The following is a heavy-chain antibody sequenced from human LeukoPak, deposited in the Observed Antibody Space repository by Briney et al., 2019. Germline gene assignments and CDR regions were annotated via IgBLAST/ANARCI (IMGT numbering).Heavy chain of an antibody. Sequence: PGGSLRLSCGGSGFTFSTYGMSWVRQAPGKGLEWVSGISPSSSTHYADSVKGRFTISRDISKNTLYLQMNSLRAEDTAVYYCAKAYYYDGTTYRRAFDIWGQGTMVTVSS. J-gene: IGHJ3*02. V-gene: IGHV3-23*01. CDR1: GFTFSTYG. D-gene: IGHD3-22*01. CDR3: AKAYYYDGTTYRRAFDI. CDR2: ISPSSST.